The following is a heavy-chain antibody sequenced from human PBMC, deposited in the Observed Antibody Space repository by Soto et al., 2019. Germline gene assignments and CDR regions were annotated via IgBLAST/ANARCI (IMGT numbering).Heavy chain of an antibody. D-gene: IGHD3-16*01. Sequence: SETLSLTCAVSGYSITSGYYWGWIRQPPGKGLEWMGTIHHTGGTYYNPSLKSRVSMSIDTSKNQFSLRLSSVTAADTAVHYCARVGPDCKSVSCIRGRWFEPWGQGTLVTVSS. CDR1: GYSITSGYY. CDR3: ARVGPDCKSVSCIRGRWFEP. CDR2: IHHTGGT. V-gene: IGHV4-38-2*01. J-gene: IGHJ5*02.